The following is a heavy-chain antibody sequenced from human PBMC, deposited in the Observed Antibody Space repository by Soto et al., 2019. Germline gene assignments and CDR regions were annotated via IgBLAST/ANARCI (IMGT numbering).Heavy chain of an antibody. CDR2: IWYDGRNK. V-gene: IGHV3-33*01. D-gene: IGHD4-17*01. J-gene: IGHJ4*02. CDR1: GFTFSSYG. Sequence: QVQLVESGGGVVQPGRSLRLSCAASGFTFSSYGMHWVRQAPGKGREWVAVIWYDGRNKYYADSVKGRFTISRDNSKNTLYLQMNSLRAEDTAVYYCARDSTHDYGDYGPAYWGQGTLVTVSS. CDR3: ARDSTHDYGDYGPAY.